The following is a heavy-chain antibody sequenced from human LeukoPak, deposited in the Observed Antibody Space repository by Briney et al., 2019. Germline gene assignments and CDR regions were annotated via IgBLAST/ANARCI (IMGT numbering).Heavy chain of an antibody. CDR3: ARDPDGDYYGSGSWFDP. CDR2: IDSSGGST. CDR1: GYTFTSYY. Sequence: ASVKVSCKASGYTFTSYYMHWVRQAPGQGLEWMGIIDSSGGSTSYAQKFQGRVTMTRDTSTSTVYMELSSLRSEDTAVYYCARDPDGDYYGSGSWFDPWGQGTLVTVSS. J-gene: IGHJ5*02. V-gene: IGHV1-46*01. D-gene: IGHD3-10*01.